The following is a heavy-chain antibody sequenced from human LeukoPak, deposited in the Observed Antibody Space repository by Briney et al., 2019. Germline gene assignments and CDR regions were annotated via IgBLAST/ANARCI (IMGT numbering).Heavy chain of an antibody. D-gene: IGHD6-13*01. CDR3: AQGIAAAGTFWFDP. J-gene: IGHJ5*02. V-gene: IGHV4-4*07. Sequence: SETLSLTCTVSGGSISSYYWSWIRQPAGKGLEWVGRIYTSGSTNYNPSPKTGVTMSVDTSKNQFTLKLSSVTAADTAVYYCAQGIAAAGTFWFDPWGQGTLVTVSS. CDR2: IYTSGST. CDR1: GGSISSYY.